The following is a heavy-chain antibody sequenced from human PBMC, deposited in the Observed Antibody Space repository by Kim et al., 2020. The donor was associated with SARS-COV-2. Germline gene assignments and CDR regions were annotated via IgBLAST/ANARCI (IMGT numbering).Heavy chain of an antibody. CDR2: INPNSGDT. J-gene: IGHJ5*02. V-gene: IGHV1-2*02. Sequence: ASVKVSCKASGYTFTGYYMHWVRQAPGQGLEWMGWINPNSGDTNYAQNFQGRVTMTRDTSISTAYMELSRLRSDDTAVYYCARDPGSSWTENWFDPWGQGTLVTVSS. CDR1: GYTFTGYY. D-gene: IGHD6-13*01. CDR3: ARDPGSSWTENWFDP.